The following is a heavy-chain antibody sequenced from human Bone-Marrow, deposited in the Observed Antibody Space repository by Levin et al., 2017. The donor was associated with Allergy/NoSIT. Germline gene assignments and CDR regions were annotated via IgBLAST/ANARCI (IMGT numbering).Heavy chain of an antibody. D-gene: IGHD3-10*01. V-gene: IGHV3-30*04. Sequence: PGGSLRLSCAASGFTFSNYAIHWVRQAPGKGLEWVAVISYDGSNEYYADSVKGRFTISRDNSKNTLYLQMNSLRAEDTAVYYCARDMEDSGSYQYYYYGMDVWGQGTTVTVSS. CDR2: ISYDGSNE. J-gene: IGHJ6*02. CDR3: ARDMEDSGSYQYYYYGMDV. CDR1: GFTFSNYA.